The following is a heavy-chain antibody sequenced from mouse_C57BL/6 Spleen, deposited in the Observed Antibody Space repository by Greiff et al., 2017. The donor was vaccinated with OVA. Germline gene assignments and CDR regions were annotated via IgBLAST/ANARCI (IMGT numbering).Heavy chain of an antibody. V-gene: IGHV1-81*01. D-gene: IGHD2-3*01. CDR2: IYPRSGNT. Sequence: QVQLQQSGAELARPGASVKLSCKASGYTFTSYGISWVKQRPGQGLEWIGEIYPRSGNTYYNEKFKGKATLTADKSSSTAYMELRSLTSEDSAVYFCARRDVYDGYYRFAYWGQGTLVTVSA. CDR3: ARRDVYDGYYRFAY. J-gene: IGHJ3*01. CDR1: GYTFTSYG.